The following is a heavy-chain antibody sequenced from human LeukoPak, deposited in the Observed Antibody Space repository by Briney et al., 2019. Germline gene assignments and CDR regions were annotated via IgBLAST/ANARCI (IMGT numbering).Heavy chain of an antibody. CDR3: AALYDSSGYYREDY. CDR2: IVVGSGNT. Sequence: ASVKVSCKASGFTFTSSAMQWVRQARGQRLEWIGWIVVGSGNTNYAQKFQERVTITRDMSTSTAYMELSSLGSEDTAVYYCAALYDSSGYYREDYWGQGTLVTVSS. CDR1: GFTFTSSA. D-gene: IGHD3-22*01. V-gene: IGHV1-58*02. J-gene: IGHJ4*02.